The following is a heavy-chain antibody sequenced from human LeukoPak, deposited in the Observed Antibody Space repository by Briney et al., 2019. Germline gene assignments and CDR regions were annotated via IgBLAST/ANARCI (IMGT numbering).Heavy chain of an antibody. V-gene: IGHV3-23*01. J-gene: IGHJ6*03. D-gene: IGHD6-6*01. CDR3: ANIAAPPTYYYYYYMDV. CDR2: ISGSGGST. CDR1: GFTFSSYA. Sequence: GGSLRPSCAASGFTFSSYAMSWVRQAPGKGLEWVSAISGSGGSTYYADPVKGRFTISRDNSKNTLYLQMNSLRAEDTAVYYCANIAAPPTYYYYYYMDVWGKGTTVTVSS.